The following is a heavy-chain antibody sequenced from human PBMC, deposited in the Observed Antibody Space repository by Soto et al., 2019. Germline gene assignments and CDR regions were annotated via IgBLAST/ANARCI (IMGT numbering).Heavy chain of an antibody. V-gene: IGHV3-23*01. Sequence: EVHLLESGGGLVQPGGSLRLSCAASGFIFSNYAMNWVRQAPGKGLEWVSGTSGSGGSTYYADSVKGRFTISRDNSKNTLSLQMNSLRADDTAVYYCAKGTIVVVPFAIGFDYWGQGTPVTVSS. CDR3: AKGTIVVVPFAIGFDY. J-gene: IGHJ4*02. CDR2: TSGSGGST. D-gene: IGHD2-2*02. CDR1: GFIFSNYA.